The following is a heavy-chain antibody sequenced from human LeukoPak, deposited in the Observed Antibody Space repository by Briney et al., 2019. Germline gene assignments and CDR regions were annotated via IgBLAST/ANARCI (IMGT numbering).Heavy chain of an antibody. CDR1: GFTFSSYW. J-gene: IGHJ4*02. Sequence: PGGSLRLSCAASGFTFSSYWMSWVRQAPGKGLEWVANIKQDGSETYYVDSVRGRFTISRDNAKNSLYLQMNSLRAEDTAVYYCARDKEVGPTLFDYWGQGTLVTVSS. CDR3: ARDKEVGPTLFDY. CDR2: IKQDGSET. V-gene: IGHV3-7*01. D-gene: IGHD1-26*01.